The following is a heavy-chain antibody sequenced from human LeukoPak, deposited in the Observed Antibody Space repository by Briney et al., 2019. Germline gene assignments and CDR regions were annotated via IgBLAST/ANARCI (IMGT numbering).Heavy chain of an antibody. D-gene: IGHD6-13*01. V-gene: IGHV3-30*02. J-gene: IGHJ4*02. Sequence: PGGSLRLSRAASGFTFSSYGMHWVRQAPGKGLEWVAFIRYDGSNKYYADSVKGRFTISRDNSKNTLYLQMNSLRAEDTAVYYCAKPSYAGSSSWRGYFDYWGQGTLVTVSS. CDR1: GFTFSSYG. CDR2: IRYDGSNK. CDR3: AKPSYAGSSSWRGYFDY.